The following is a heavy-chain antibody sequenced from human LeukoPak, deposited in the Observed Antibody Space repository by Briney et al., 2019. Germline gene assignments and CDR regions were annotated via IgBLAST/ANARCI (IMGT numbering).Heavy chain of an antibody. Sequence: GGPLRLSCAASGFTFSSYGMHWVRQAPGKGLEWVAVISYDGSNKYYADSVKGRFTISRDNSKNTLYLQMNSLRAEDTAVYYCAREKKWELLRAYYYGMDVWGQGTTVTVSS. CDR1: GFTFSSYG. CDR3: AREKKWELLRAYYYGMDV. CDR2: ISYDGSNK. J-gene: IGHJ6*02. D-gene: IGHD1-26*01. V-gene: IGHV3-30*03.